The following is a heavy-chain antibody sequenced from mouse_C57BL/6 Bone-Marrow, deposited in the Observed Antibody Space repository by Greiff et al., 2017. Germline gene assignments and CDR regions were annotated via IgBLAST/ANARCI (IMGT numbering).Heavy chain of an antibody. D-gene: IGHD1-1*01. CDR2: SLPGSGSN. CDR1: GYTFTGYW. Sequence: QVQLQLSGAELMKPGASVKLSCKATGYTFTGYWIEWVKQRPGHGLEWIGESLPGSGSNNYNEKFKGKATFTADTSSNTTYMQLSSLTTEDSATDYCARWLLLRPGYFDYWGQGTTHTVSS. CDR3: ARWLLLRPGYFDY. V-gene: IGHV1-9*01. J-gene: IGHJ2*01.